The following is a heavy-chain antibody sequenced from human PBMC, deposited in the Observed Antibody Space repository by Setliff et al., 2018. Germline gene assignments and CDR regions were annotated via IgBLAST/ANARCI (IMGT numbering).Heavy chain of an antibody. D-gene: IGHD1-26*01. CDR3: ARDNPILGATDY. CDR2: IYYSGST. Sequence: SETLSLTCSVSGGSISSYYWSWIRQPPGKGLEWIGYIYYSGSTNYNPSLKNRVSISMDTSKNHFSLKLSSLTAADTALYFCARDNPILGATDYWGQGSLVTVSS. CDR1: GGSISSYY. V-gene: IGHV4-59*12. J-gene: IGHJ4*02.